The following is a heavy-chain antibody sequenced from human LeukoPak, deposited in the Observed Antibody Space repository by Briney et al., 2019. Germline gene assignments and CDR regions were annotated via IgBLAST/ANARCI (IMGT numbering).Heavy chain of an antibody. Sequence: SETLSLTCTVSGGSISSGGYYWSWIRQHPGKGLEWIGYIYYSGSTYYNPSLKSRVTISVDTSKNQFSLKLSSVTAADTAVYYCARTRELTGIAVYYFDYWGQGTLVTVSS. CDR3: ARTRELTGIAVYYFDY. D-gene: IGHD6-19*01. V-gene: IGHV4-31*03. CDR1: GGSISSGGYY. CDR2: IYYSGST. J-gene: IGHJ4*02.